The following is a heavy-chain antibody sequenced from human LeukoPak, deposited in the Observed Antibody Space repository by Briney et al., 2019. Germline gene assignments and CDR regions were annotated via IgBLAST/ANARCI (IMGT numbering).Heavy chain of an antibody. J-gene: IGHJ6*02. CDR1: GLTFSSYG. CDR3: ARVREGYYYGMDV. Sequence: GGSLRLSCAASGLTFSSYGMHWVRRAPGKGLEWVAVIWFDGSNKYYRDSVKGRFTISRDNSKNTLYLQMNSLRAEDTAVYYCARVREGYYYGMDVWGQGTTVTVSS. V-gene: IGHV3-33*01. D-gene: IGHD3-16*01. CDR2: IWFDGSNK.